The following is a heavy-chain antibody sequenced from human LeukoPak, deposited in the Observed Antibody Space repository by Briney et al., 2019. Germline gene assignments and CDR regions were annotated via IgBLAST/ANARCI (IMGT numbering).Heavy chain of an antibody. J-gene: IGHJ5*02. D-gene: IGHD6-13*01. CDR2: IYYSGST. Sequence: KPSETLSLTCTVSGGSISSYYWSWIRQPPGKGLEWIGYIYYSGSTNYNPSLKSRVTISVDTSKNQFSLKLSSVTAADTAVYYCARQYSSSWYGRAPNWFDPWGQGTLVTVSS. CDR1: GGSISSYY. V-gene: IGHV4-59*08. CDR3: ARQYSSSWYGRAPNWFDP.